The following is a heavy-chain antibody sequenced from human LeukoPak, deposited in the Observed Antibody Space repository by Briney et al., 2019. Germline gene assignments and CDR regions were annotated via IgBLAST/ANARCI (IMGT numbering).Heavy chain of an antibody. V-gene: IGHV3-9*01. D-gene: IGHD2-8*01. CDR2: ISWNSGSI. Sequence: PGRSLRLSCAASGFTFDDYAMHWVRQAPGKGLEWVSGISWNSGSIGYADSVKGRFTISRDNAKNSLYLQMNSLTVEDTAVYYCLRVDDTNGHNWFDPWGQGTLVTVSS. J-gene: IGHJ5*02. CDR3: LRVDDTNGHNWFDP. CDR1: GFTFDDYA.